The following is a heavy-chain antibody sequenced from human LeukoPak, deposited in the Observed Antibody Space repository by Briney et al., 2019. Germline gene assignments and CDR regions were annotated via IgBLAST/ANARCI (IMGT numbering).Heavy chain of an antibody. CDR1: GGTFSSYA. CDR2: IIPIFTTA. D-gene: IGHD3-22*01. CDR3: ARVYYDSSGYYYASHFDY. J-gene: IGHJ4*02. V-gene: IGHV1-69*13. Sequence: VASVKVSCKASGGTFSSYAISWVRQAPGQGLEWMGSIIPIFTTANYAQKFQGRVTITADESTSTAYMELSSLRSEDTAVYYCARVYYDSSGYYYASHFDYWGQGTLVTVSS.